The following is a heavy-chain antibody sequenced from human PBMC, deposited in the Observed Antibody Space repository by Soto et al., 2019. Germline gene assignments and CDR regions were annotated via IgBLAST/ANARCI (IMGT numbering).Heavy chain of an antibody. D-gene: IGHD6-19*01. CDR3: AKAPLGIAVAGFDY. Sequence: RGSLRLSCAASGFTFSSYGMHWVRQAPGKGLEWVAVISYDGSNKYYADSVKGRFTISRDNSKNTLYLQMNSLRAEDTAVYYCAKAPLGIAVAGFDYWGQGTLVTVSS. CDR1: GFTFSSYG. CDR2: ISYDGSNK. V-gene: IGHV3-30*18. J-gene: IGHJ4*02.